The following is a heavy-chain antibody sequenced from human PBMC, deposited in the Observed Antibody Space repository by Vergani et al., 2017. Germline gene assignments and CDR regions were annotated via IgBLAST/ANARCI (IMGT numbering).Heavy chain of an antibody. CDR2: IYSAGST. J-gene: IGHJ4*02. D-gene: IGHD3-16*01. Sequence: EVQLLESGGGLVQPGGSLRLSCAASGFTFSSYAMNWVRQVPGKGLEWVSVIYSAGSTYYADSVKGRFTISRDNAKNSLYLQMNSLRAEDTALYYCAKGLGGRLGGVYYFDYWGQGTLVTVSS. CDR3: AKGLGGRLGGVYYFDY. CDR1: GFTFSSYA. V-gene: IGHV3-23*03.